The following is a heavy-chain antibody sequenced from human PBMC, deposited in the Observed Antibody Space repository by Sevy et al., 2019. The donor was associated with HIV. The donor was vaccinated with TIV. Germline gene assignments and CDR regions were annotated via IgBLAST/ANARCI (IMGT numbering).Heavy chain of an antibody. J-gene: IGHJ3*01. CDR3: ARPYGSGSWEAFDV. V-gene: IGHV3-21*01. D-gene: IGHD3-10*01. Sequence: GGSLRLSCTASGFSFSSYMMNWVRQAPGKGLEWVASISYSRNYIYYADSLKGRFTISRDNAKNFVFLQMNSLRAEDTAVYYCARPYGSGSWEAFDVWGQGTMVTVSS. CDR2: ISYSRNYI. CDR1: GFSFSSYM.